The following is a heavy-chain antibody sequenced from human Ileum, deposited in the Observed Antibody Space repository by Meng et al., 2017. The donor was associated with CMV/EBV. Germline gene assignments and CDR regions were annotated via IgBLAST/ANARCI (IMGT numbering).Heavy chain of an antibody. D-gene: IGHD2-2*01. CDR2: FLWGE. Sequence: GGSLRLSCVASGFSVSNKFMTRVRQAPGKGLEWVSSFLWGEYYADSVRGRFTISRDNSKNTLYLQMNSLRAEDTAVYYCARETEYCTSTSCSLYYFDYWGQGTLVTVSS. V-gene: IGHV3-53*01. CDR1: GFSVSNKF. J-gene: IGHJ4*02. CDR3: ARETEYCTSTSCSLYYFDY.